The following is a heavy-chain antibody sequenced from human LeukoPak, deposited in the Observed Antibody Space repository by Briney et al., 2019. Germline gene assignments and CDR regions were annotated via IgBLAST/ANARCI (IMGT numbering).Heavy chain of an antibody. J-gene: IGHJ4*02. CDR3: ARTLWFGDYFSDY. D-gene: IGHD3-10*01. Sequence: SETLSLTCTVSGGSISSSSYYWDWIRQPPGKGLEWIGTIYHSGSTSYNPSLKSRVTISVDTSKNQFSLKLSSVTAADTAVYYCARTLWFGDYFSDYWGQGTLVTVSS. CDR1: GGSISSSSYY. CDR2: IYHSGST. V-gene: IGHV4-39*01.